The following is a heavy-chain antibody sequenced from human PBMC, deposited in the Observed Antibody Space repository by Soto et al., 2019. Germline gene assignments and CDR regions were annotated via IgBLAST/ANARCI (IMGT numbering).Heavy chain of an antibody. D-gene: IGHD6-19*01. CDR3: XRDAKLPVAGLDIFDY. CDR2: IWSDGTKK. CDR1: GFTFSSNA. Sequence: QVLLVESGGGVVQPGRXLTLACGASGFTFSSNAMHWVRQAPGKGLEWVXVIWSDGTKKYYADSVKGRFTISRDNSENTLYLQMNSVRAEDTAVYYCXRDAKLPVAGLDIFDYWGRGXLVTVSS. J-gene: IGHJ4*02. V-gene: IGHV3-33*01.